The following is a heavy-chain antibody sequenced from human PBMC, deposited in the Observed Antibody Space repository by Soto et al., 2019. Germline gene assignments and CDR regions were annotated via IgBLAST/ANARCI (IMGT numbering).Heavy chain of an antibody. CDR2: TRNKANSYTT. CDR1: GFTFSDHY. J-gene: IGHJ6*02. Sequence: GGSLRLSCAASGFTFSDHYMDWVRQAPGKGLEWVGRTRNKANSYTTEYAASVKGRFTISRDDSKNSLYPQMNSLKTEDTAMYYCARGPEYSSSWRYYYYYYGMDVWGQGTTVTVSS. D-gene: IGHD6-13*01. CDR3: ARGPEYSSSWRYYYYYYGMDV. V-gene: IGHV3-72*01.